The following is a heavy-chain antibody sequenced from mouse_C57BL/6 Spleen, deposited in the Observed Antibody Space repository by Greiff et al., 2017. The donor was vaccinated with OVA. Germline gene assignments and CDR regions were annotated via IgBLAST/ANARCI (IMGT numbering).Heavy chain of an antibody. V-gene: IGHV5-4*01. CDR1: GFTFSSYA. D-gene: IGHD1-1*01. Sequence: EVKLMESGGGLVKPGGSLKLSCAASGFTFSSYAMSWVRQTPEKRLEWVATISDGGSYTYYPDNVKGRFTISRDNAKNNLYLQMSHLKSEDTAMYYCARETTVRYFDVWGTGTTVTVSS. CDR3: ARETTVRYFDV. J-gene: IGHJ1*03. CDR2: ISDGGSYT.